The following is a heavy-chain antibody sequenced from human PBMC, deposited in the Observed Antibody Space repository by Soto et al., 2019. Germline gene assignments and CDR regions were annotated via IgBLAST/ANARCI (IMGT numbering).Heavy chain of an antibody. J-gene: IGHJ6*02. Sequence: SETLSLTCAVYGGSFSGYYWSWIRQPPGKGLEWIGEINHSGSTNYNPSLKSRVTISVDTSKNQFSLKLSSVTAADTAVYYCARGGYYDILTGYYYYYYGMDVWGQWTTVTVSS. CDR2: INHSGST. CDR1: GGSFSGYY. D-gene: IGHD3-9*01. V-gene: IGHV4-34*01. CDR3: ARGGYYDILTGYYYYYYGMDV.